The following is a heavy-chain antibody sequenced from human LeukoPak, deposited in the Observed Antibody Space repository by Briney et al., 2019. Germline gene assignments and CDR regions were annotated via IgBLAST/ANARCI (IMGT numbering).Heavy chain of an antibody. D-gene: IGHD2-2*01. CDR2: INPNSGGT. Sequence: ASVKVSCKASGYTFTGYYMHWVRQASGQGLEWMGWINPNSGGTNYAQKFQGRVTMTRDTSISTAYMELSRLRSDDTAVYYCAREGSYCSSTSCHASGAFDIWGQGTMVTVSS. CDR3: AREGSYCSSTSCHASGAFDI. V-gene: IGHV1-2*02. J-gene: IGHJ3*02. CDR1: GYTFTGYY.